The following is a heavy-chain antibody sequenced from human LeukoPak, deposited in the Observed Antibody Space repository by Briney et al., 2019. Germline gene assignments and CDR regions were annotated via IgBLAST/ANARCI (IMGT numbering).Heavy chain of an antibody. CDR3: ASPLIGSSWCGGHDY. J-gene: IGHJ4*02. Sequence: PGGSLRLSCAASGFTVSSNYMSWVRQAPGKGLEWVSSISSSSYIYYADSVKGRFTISRDNAKNSLYLQMNSLRAEDTAVYYCASPLIGSSWCGGHDYWGQGTLVTVSS. CDR2: ISSSSYI. D-gene: IGHD6-13*01. CDR1: GFTVSSNY. V-gene: IGHV3-69-1*01.